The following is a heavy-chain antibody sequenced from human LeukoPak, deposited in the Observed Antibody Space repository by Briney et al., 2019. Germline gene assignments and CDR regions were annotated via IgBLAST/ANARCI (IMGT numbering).Heavy chain of an antibody. CDR1: GYTFTGYY. J-gene: IGHJ4*02. CDR3: ARDSGGLAALDY. CDR2: INPNSGGT. V-gene: IGHV1-2*02. Sequence: GASVKVSCKASGYTFTGYYMHGVRQAPGQGLEWMGWINPNSGGTNYAQKFQGRVTMTRDTSISTAYMELSRLRSDDTAVYYCARDSGGLAALDYWGQGTLVTVSS. D-gene: IGHD6-19*01.